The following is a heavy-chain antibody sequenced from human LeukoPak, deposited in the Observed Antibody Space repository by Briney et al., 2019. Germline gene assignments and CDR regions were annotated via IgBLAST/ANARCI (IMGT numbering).Heavy chain of an antibody. CDR3: ARDCTNGVCRGWFDP. Sequence: SVKVSCKASGCTFSSYAISWVRQAPGQGLEWMGGIIPIFGTANYAQKFQGRVTITADESTSTAYMELSSLRSEDTAVYYCARDCTNGVCRGWFDPWGQGTLVTVSS. J-gene: IGHJ5*02. CDR1: GCTFSSYA. V-gene: IGHV1-69*13. CDR2: IIPIFGTA. D-gene: IGHD2-8*01.